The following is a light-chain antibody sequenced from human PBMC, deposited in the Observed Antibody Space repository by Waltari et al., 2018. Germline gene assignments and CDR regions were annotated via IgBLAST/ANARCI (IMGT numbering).Light chain of an antibody. CDR3: QQYNNYPYT. J-gene: IGKJ2*01. CDR1: QSISSR. Sequence: DIQVTQSPSTLSASLGDRVTITCRASQSISSRLAWYQQKPGKAPKILIKKASSLESGVPSRFTGSGSGTEFTLTISSLQPDDFATYYCQQYNNYPYTFGQGTKLEIK. CDR2: KAS. V-gene: IGKV1-5*03.